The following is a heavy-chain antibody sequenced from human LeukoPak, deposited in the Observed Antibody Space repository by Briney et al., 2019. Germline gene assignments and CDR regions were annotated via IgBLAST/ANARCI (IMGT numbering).Heavy chain of an antibody. V-gene: IGHV3-30*18. Sequence: PGGSLRLSCAASGFTFSNYGMHWVRQAPGKGLEWVAVISYDGSDKYYADSVKGRFIISRDNSKNTLYLQMNGLRAEDTAVYYCAKDWGHCSGGSCYYFDYWGQGTLVTVSS. J-gene: IGHJ4*02. CDR3: AKDWGHCSGGSCYYFDY. CDR2: ISYDGSDK. D-gene: IGHD2-15*01. CDR1: GFTFSNYG.